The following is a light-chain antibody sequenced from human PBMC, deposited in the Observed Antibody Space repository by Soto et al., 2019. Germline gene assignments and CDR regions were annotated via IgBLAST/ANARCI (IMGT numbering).Light chain of an antibody. V-gene: IGKV1-9*01. CDR3: QHRTNWPPA. CDR2: AAS. J-gene: IGKJ5*01. CDR1: QDIDIS. Sequence: TCRASQDIDISLAWFQQRPGKAPKLLIYAASTLQSGVPSRFSGSGSGTDFTLTISSLEPEDFAVYYCQHRTNWPPAFGQGTRLEIK.